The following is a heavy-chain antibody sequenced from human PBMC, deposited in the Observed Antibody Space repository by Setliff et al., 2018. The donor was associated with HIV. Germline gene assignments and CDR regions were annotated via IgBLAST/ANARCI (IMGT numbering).Heavy chain of an antibody. J-gene: IGHJ4*02. D-gene: IGHD3-10*01. Sequence: LFLTRIVSGGSFSSYFWSWIRQSPGKGLEWIGNIYDTGKINYKPSLKGRVTMSIDMSEDQFSLNLRSVTAADTATYYCARVLFGQSGSYKNYYFDYWGQGTLVTVSS. V-gene: IGHV4-59*01. CDR2: IYDTGKI. CDR1: GGSFSSYF. CDR3: ARVLFGQSGSYKNYYFDY.